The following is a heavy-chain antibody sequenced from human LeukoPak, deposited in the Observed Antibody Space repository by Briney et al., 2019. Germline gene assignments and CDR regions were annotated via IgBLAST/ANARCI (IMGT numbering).Heavy chain of an antibody. CDR2: IIPIFGTA. D-gene: IGHD3-9*01. V-gene: IGHV1-69*13. J-gene: IGHJ3*02. CDR3: AKDSRPHYDILTGYYIGAFDI. Sequence: SVKVSCKASGYTFTSYGISWVRQAPGQGLEWMGGIIPIFGTANYAQKFQGRVTITADESTSTAYMELSSLRSEDTALYYCAKDSRPHYDILTGYYIGAFDIWGQGTVVTVSS. CDR1: GYTFTSYG.